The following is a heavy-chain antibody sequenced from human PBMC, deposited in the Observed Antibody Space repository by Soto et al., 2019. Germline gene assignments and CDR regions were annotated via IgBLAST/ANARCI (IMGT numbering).Heavy chain of an antibody. D-gene: IGHD3-16*01. CDR1: GGTFSSYA. V-gene: IGHV1-69*13. J-gene: IGHJ6*02. Sequence: AASVKVSCKASGGTFSSYAISWVRQAPGQGLEWMGGIIPIFGTANYAQKFQGRVTITADESTSTAYMELSSLRSEDTAVYYCASTLGSTPTPYGMDVWGQGTTVTVSS. CDR3: ASTLGSTPTPYGMDV. CDR2: IIPIFGTA.